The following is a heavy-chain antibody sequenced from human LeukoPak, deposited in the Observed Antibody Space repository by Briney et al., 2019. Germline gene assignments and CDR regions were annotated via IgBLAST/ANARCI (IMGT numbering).Heavy chain of an antibody. J-gene: IGHJ4*02. CDR3: ARRDDTSNYVNY. D-gene: IGHD1-1*01. Sequence: GESLKISCKASGYIFTHYWIGWVRQMPGKGLEWMGIIYPADSDTRYSPSFQGQVTISADKSISTAYLQWSSLRASDTAMYYCARRDDTSNYVNYWGQGTLVTVSS. CDR2: IYPADSDT. CDR1: GYIFTHYW. V-gene: IGHV5-51*01.